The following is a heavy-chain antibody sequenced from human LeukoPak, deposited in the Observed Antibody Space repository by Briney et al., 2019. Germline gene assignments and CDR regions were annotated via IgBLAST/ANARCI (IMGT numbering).Heavy chain of an antibody. V-gene: IGHV6-1*01. D-gene: IGHD1-26*01. CDR2: TYYRSKWYN. CDR1: GDSVSSNSAA. J-gene: IGHJ2*01. CDR3: ARDHWELLSSYWYFDL. Sequence: SQTLSLTCAISGDSVSSNSAAWNWIRQSPSRGLEWLGRTYYRSKWYNDYAVSVKSRITINPDTSKNQFSLQLNSVTPEDTAVYYCARDHWELLSSYWYFDLWGRGALVTVSS.